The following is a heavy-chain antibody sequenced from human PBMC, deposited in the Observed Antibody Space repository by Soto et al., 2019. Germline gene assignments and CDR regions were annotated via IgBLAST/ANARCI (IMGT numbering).Heavy chain of an antibody. CDR2: ISSSSSYI. CDR1: GFTFSSYS. CDR3: ARTPVYYDSSVDWFDP. D-gene: IGHD3-22*01. J-gene: IGHJ5*02. V-gene: IGHV3-21*01. Sequence: GGSLRLSCAASGFTFSSYSMNWVRQAPGKGLEWVSSISSSSSYIYYADSVKGRFTISRGNAKNSLYLQMNSLRAEDTAVYYCARTPVYYDSSVDWFDPWGQGTLVTVSS.